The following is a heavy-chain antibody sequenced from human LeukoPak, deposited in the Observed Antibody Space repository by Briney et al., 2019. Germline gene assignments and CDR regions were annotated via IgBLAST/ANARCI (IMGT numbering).Heavy chain of an antibody. Sequence: PSETLSLTCTVSGGSISSYYWSWIRQPPGKGLEWIGYIYYSGSTNYNPSLKSRVTISVDTSKNQFSLKLSSVTAADTAVYYCARVSGDSGYDFWSGYSTGYFDYWGQGTLVTVSS. D-gene: IGHD3-3*01. J-gene: IGHJ4*02. CDR3: ARVSGDSGYDFWSGYSTGYFDY. V-gene: IGHV4-59*01. CDR1: GGSISSYY. CDR2: IYYSGST.